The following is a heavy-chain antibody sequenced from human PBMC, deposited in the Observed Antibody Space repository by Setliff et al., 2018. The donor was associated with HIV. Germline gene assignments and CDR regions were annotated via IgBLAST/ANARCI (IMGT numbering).Heavy chain of an antibody. J-gene: IGHJ6*03. CDR1: GYTFTGYY. CDR2: INPNSGGT. Sequence: ASVKVSCKASGYTFTGYYMHWVRQAPGQGLEWMGWINPNSGGTDYAQKFQGWVTMTRDTSISTAYMELSRLRSDDTAVYYCVRDSKGHGSNWGPPGGYYMDVWGKGTTVTVSS. CDR3: VRDSKGHGSNWGPPGGYYMDV. D-gene: IGHD7-27*01. V-gene: IGHV1-2*04.